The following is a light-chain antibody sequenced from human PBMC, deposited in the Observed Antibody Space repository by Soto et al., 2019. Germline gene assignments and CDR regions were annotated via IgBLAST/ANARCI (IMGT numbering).Light chain of an antibody. J-gene: IGKJ1*01. V-gene: IGKV2-28*01. CDR1: QRLLHSNGYNY. Sequence: IVMTQSPLSLTVTPGEPASISCRSSQRLLHSNGYNYLEWYLQKPGQSPQLLINLDSDRASGVPDRFSGSGSGTDFTLKISRVEAEDVGLYYCMQYLETTWKCGQGTKVDIK. CDR3: MQYLETTWK. CDR2: LDS.